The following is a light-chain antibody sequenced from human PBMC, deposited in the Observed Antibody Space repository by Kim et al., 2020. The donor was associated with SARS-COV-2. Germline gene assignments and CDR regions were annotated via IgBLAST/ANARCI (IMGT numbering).Light chain of an antibody. V-gene: IGLV1-51*01. Sequence: GKKSHYSVPVRISNIGNNLVTCYRQPPRTAPTHLISDNNKRPSGIPGRFSGSKSGTSATLGITGLQTGDAADYYCGTWDSSLSAVVFGGGTQLTVL. CDR3: GTWDSSLSAVV. J-gene: IGLJ2*01. CDR1: ISNIGNNL. CDR2: DNN.